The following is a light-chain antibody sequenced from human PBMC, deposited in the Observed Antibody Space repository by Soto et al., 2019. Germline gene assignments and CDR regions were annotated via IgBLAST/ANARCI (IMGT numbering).Light chain of an antibody. J-gene: IGKJ1*01. Sequence: EIVLTQSPATLSLSPGERATLSCGASQTVVSTYLAWYHQKPGLAPRLLIYDTSSRATGIPDSFSGSGSGTDFTLTISRREPEDFAVYSCQHYGSSPWTFGQGAKVEIK. CDR1: QTVVSTY. CDR2: DTS. V-gene: IGKV3D-20*01. CDR3: QHYGSSPWT.